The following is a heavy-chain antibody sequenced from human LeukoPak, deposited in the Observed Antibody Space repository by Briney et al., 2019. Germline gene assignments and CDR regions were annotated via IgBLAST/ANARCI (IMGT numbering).Heavy chain of an antibody. CDR2: IDSSSSSI. CDR3: ARDFKESGSYSRENAFDI. J-gene: IGHJ3*02. D-gene: IGHD1-26*01. V-gene: IGHV3-48*04. Sequence: GGSLRLSCAASGFTFSSYSMNWVRQAPGKGLEWVSHIDSSSSSIYYADSVKGRFTISRDNAKNSLYLQMNSLRAGDTAVYYCARDFKESGSYSRENAFDIWGQGTMVTVSS. CDR1: GFTFSSYS.